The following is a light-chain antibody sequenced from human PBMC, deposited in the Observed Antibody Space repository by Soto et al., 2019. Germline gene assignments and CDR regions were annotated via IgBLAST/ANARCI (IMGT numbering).Light chain of an antibody. CDR2: DVS. CDR1: SGDGGGYDY. J-gene: IGLJ2*01. Sequence: QSVLTQPASVSGSPGQSITISCTGTSGDGGGYDYVSWYQQHPGKAPKLMIYDVSDRPSGVSNRFSGSKSGNTASLTISGLQADDEATYYCTSSTSTTTRLFGGGTQLTVL. CDR3: TSSTSTTTRL. V-gene: IGLV2-14*03.